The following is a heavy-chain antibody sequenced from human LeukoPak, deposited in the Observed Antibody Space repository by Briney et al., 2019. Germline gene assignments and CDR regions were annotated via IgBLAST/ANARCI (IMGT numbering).Heavy chain of an antibody. CDR3: ARGDEIIAAAGGTRFDP. CDR1: GGSISSYY. CDR2: TYYSGST. D-gene: IGHD6-13*01. Sequence: SETLSLTCTVSGGSISSYYWSWLRQPPGKGLEWIGYTYYSGSTNYNPSLKSRVTISVDTSKNRFSLKLSSVTAADTAVYYCARGDEIIAAAGGTRFDPWGQGTLVTVSS. V-gene: IGHV4-59*01. J-gene: IGHJ5*02.